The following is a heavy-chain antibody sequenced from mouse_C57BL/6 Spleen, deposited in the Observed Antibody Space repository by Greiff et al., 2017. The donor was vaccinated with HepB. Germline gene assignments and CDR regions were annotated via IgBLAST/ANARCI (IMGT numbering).Heavy chain of an antibody. CDR1: GFSLTSYA. J-gene: IGHJ3*01. D-gene: IGHD2-3*01. Sequence: LQESGPGLVAPSQSLSITCPVSGFSLTSYAISWVRQPPGKGLEWLGVIWTGGGTNYNSALKSRLSISKANSKSQVFSNMHSLQTDDTARYYCARAGSYDCYPAWFAYWGQGTLVTVSA. V-gene: IGHV2-9-1*01. CDR2: IWTGGGT. CDR3: ARAGSYDCYPAWFAY.